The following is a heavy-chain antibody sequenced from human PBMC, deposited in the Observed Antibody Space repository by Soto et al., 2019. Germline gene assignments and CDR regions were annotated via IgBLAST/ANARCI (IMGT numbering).Heavy chain of an antibody. Sequence: EVQLVESGGGLVQPGGSLRLSCAASGFTFSSYWLHWVRQAPGEGLVWVSRINSDGSSTRYADSVKGRFTISRDNAKNTLYLQINNLRVEDTALYYCATSISVGGGGWGQGTLFTVSS. CDR3: ATSISVGGGG. J-gene: IGHJ4*02. CDR2: INSDGSST. D-gene: IGHD3-16*01. V-gene: IGHV3-74*01. CDR1: GFTFSSYW.